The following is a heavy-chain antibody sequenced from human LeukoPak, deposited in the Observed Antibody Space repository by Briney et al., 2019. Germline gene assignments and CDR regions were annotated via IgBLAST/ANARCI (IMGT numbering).Heavy chain of an antibody. CDR1: GYTFTRHY. V-gene: IGHV1-46*01. J-gene: IGHJ4*02. CDR2: INPSDVST. CDR3: AREGGGLGYFDS. D-gene: IGHD3-16*01. Sequence: GASVKVSCKATGYTFTRHYIHWVRQAPGPGLEWMGIINPSDVSTNYAQKFQGRVTMTRDTSTSTVYMELSSLRSEDTVVYYCAREGGGLGYFDSWGQGTLVTVSS.